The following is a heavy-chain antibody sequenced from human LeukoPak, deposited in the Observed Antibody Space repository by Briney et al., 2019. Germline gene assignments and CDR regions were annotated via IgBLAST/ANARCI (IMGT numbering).Heavy chain of an antibody. V-gene: IGHV3-23*01. Sequence: PGGSLRLSCAASGFPFSSYAMNWVRQAPGKGLEWVSAISGSGASTYYADSVKDRFTLSRDDAKNTLYLKMNSLRAEDTAVYYCAKSRSSSSTSCYNYWGQGTLVTVSS. D-gene: IGHD2-2*02. CDR2: ISGSGAST. J-gene: IGHJ4*02. CDR1: GFPFSSYA. CDR3: AKSRSSSSTSCYNY.